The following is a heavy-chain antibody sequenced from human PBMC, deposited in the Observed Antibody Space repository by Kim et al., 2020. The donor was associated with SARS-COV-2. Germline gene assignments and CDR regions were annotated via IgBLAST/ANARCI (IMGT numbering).Heavy chain of an antibody. J-gene: IGHJ5*02. CDR3: ATLQQGIVVAGNWFDP. CDR2: IYYSGST. D-gene: IGHD6-19*01. V-gene: IGHV4-59*01. CDR1: GGSISNYY. Sequence: SETLSLTCTVSGGSISNYYWSWIRQPPGKGLEWIGYIYYSGSTNYNPSLKSRVTISVDTSKNQFSLKLSSVTAADTAVYYCATLQQGIVVAGNWFDPWGQGTLVTVSS.